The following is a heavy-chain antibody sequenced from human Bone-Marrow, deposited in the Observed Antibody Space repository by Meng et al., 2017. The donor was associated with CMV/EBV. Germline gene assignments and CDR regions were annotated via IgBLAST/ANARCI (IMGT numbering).Heavy chain of an antibody. CDR2: ISASGETT. CDR3: ARAKLRQLYGMDV. V-gene: IGHV3-48*03. D-gene: IGHD3-3*01. Sequence: GRSLRLSCAASGFTFSSYEMNWVRQAPGTGLEWVSYISASGETTYYADSVKGRFTISRDNAKNSLYLQMNSLRAEDTAVYYCARAKLRQLYGMDVWGQGTTVTVSS. CDR1: GFTFSSYE. J-gene: IGHJ6*02.